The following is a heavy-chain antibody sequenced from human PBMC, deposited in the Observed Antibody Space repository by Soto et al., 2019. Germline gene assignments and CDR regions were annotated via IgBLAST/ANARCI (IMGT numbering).Heavy chain of an antibody. CDR3: ASQYYDFWSGYHYYYYGMDV. CDR1: GGTFSSYA. J-gene: IGHJ6*02. Sequence: QVQLVQSGAEVKKPGSSVKVSCKASGGTFSSYAMSWVRQAPGQGLEWMGGIIPIFGTANYAQKFQGRVTITADESTSTAYLELSSLRSEDTAVYYCASQYYDFWSGYHYYYYGMDVWGQGTTVTVSS. V-gene: IGHV1-69*12. D-gene: IGHD3-3*01. CDR2: IIPIFGTA.